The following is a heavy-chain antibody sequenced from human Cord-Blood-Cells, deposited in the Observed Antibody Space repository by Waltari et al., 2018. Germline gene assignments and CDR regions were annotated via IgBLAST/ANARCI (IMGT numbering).Heavy chain of an antibody. J-gene: IGHJ4*02. CDR1: GGSISSGSSY. V-gene: IGHV4-61*09. CDR3: ARESPYGSGSYYFDY. D-gene: IGHD3-10*01. CDR2: IYTSGST. Sequence: QVQLQESGPGLVKPSQTLSLTCTVSGGSISSGSSYWSWLRQPAGKGLEWIGYIYTSGSTNYNPSLKSRVTISVDTSKNQFSLKLSSVTAADTAVYYCARESPYGSGSYYFDYWGQGTLVTVSS.